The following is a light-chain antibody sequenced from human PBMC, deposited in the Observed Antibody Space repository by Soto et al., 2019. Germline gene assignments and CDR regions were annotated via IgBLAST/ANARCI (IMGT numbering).Light chain of an antibody. CDR2: EVS. J-gene: IGLJ1*01. CDR1: SRDVGGYHY. Sequence: LTQPPSASGSPGKSVTISCAGTSRDVGGYHYVSWYQHHPGKAPKLIIYEVSKRPSGVPDRFSASKSGNTASLTVSGLQAEDEADYYCSAYAGRNNVGVFGNGTKLTV. V-gene: IGLV2-8*01. CDR3: SAYAGRNNVGV.